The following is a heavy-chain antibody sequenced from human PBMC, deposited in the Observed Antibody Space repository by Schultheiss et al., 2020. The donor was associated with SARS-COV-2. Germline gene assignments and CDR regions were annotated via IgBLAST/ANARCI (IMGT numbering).Heavy chain of an antibody. D-gene: IGHD1-26*01. V-gene: IGHV3-30*04. CDR3: ATSNRVGATARPFDY. Sequence: GESLKISCTASGFTFGDYAMSWVRQAPGKGLEWVAVISYDGSNKYYADSVKGRFTISRDNSKNTLYLQMNSLRAEDTAVYYCATSNRVGATARPFDYWGQGTLVTVSS. J-gene: IGHJ4*02. CDR2: ISYDGSNK. CDR1: GFTFGDYA.